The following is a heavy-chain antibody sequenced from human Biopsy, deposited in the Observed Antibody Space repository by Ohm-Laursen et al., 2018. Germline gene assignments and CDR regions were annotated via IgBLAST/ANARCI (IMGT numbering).Heavy chain of an antibody. Sequence: GASVKVSCKAPGGTFSNYGVNWVRQAPGQGLEWLGGNIPILGTGSYAQKFQDRVTVAADTSTSTATMELRSLRSDDTAVYYCATKLTGYFHHWGQGTLVTVSS. J-gene: IGHJ1*01. V-gene: IGHV1-69*06. CDR1: GGTFSNYG. D-gene: IGHD3-9*01. CDR3: ATKLTGYFHH. CDR2: NIPILGTG.